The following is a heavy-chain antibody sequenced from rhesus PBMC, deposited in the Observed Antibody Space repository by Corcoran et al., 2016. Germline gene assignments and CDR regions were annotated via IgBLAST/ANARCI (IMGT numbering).Heavy chain of an antibody. CDR2: IYGSSGST. CDR1: GYSISSGYD. CDR3: ARRRIAAATYYVDY. V-gene: IGHV4-76*01. D-gene: IGHD6-31*01. Sequence: QVQLQESGPGVVKPSETLSLTCAVSGYSISSGYDWSWIRHPPGKGLEWIGYIYGSSGSTNNNPSLKNRVTMSKDTSKNQFALKRSSVAAADTAVYYCARRRIAAATYYVDYWGQGVLVTVSS. J-gene: IGHJ4*01.